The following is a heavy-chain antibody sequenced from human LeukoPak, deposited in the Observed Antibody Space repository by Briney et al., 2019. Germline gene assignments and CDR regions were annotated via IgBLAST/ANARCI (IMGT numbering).Heavy chain of an antibody. Sequence: GGALRLSCAASGFTFSSYSMNWVRQAPGKGLEWVSSISSSSSYIYYADSVKGRFTISRDNAKNSLYLQMGSLRAEDMAVYSCARLAGGSYSDYWGQGTLVTVSS. V-gene: IGHV3-21*01. J-gene: IGHJ4*02. CDR3: ARLAGGSYSDY. CDR1: GFTFSSYS. D-gene: IGHD1-26*01. CDR2: ISSSSSYI.